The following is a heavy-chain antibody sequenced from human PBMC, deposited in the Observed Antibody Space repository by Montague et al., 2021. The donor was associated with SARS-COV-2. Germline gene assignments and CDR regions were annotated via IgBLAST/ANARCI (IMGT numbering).Heavy chain of an antibody. CDR1: GFTFSSYD. V-gene: IGHV3-13*04. Sequence: SLKLSFSASGFTFSSYDMHWVCQATGKGLEWVSAIGTAGDTYYPGSVKGRFTISRENAKNSLYLQMNSLRAGDTAVYYCARASYDSSGYYVWFDPWGQGTLVTVSS. CDR3: ARASYDSSGYYVWFDP. D-gene: IGHD3-22*01. CDR2: IGTAGDT. J-gene: IGHJ5*02.